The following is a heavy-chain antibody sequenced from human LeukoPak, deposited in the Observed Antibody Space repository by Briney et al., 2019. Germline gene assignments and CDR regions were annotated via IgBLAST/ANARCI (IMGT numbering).Heavy chain of an antibody. D-gene: IGHD5-24*01. Sequence: PSETLSLTCAVYGGSFSGYYWSWIRQPPGKGLEWIGEINHSGSTNYNPSLKSRVTISVDTSKDQFSLKVSSVTAADTAVYYCARGLIEMATIGVLFDIWGQGTMVTVSS. J-gene: IGHJ3*02. CDR3: ARGLIEMATIGVLFDI. CDR1: GGSFSGYY. CDR2: INHSGST. V-gene: IGHV4-34*01.